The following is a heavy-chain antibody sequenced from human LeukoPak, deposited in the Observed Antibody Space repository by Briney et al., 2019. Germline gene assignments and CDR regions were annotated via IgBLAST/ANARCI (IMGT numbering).Heavy chain of an antibody. Sequence: SETLFLTCTVSGGSISSSSYYWGWIRQPPGKGLEWIGSIYYSGSTYYNPSLKSRVTISVDTSKNQFSLKLSSVTAADTAVYYCARGYTSGADYWGQGTLVPVSS. D-gene: IGHD2-2*02. V-gene: IGHV4-39*07. CDR2: IYYSGST. J-gene: IGHJ4*02. CDR3: ARGYTSGADY. CDR1: GGSISSSSYY.